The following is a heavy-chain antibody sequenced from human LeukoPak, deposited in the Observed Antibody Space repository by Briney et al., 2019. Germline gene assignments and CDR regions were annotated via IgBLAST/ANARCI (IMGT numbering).Heavy chain of an antibody. CDR3: ARGPVYSSGWYDSDYYYGMDV. Sequence: SQTLSLTCAISGDSVSSNSAAWNWIRQSPSRGLEWLGRTYYRSKWYNDYAVSVKSRITINPDTSKNQFSLQLNSVTPEDTAVYYCARGPVYSSGWYDSDYYYGMDVWGQGTTVTVSS. J-gene: IGHJ6*02. CDR2: TYYRSKWYN. V-gene: IGHV6-1*01. CDR1: GDSVSSNSAA. D-gene: IGHD6-19*01.